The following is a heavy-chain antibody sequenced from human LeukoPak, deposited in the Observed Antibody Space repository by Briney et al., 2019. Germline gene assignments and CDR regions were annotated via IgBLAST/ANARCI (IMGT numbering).Heavy chain of an antibody. CDR1: GGSISSSSYY. V-gene: IGHV4-39*01. J-gene: IGHJ5*02. Sequence: PSETLSLTCTVSGGSISSSSYYWGWIRQPPGKRLEWIGSIYYSGSTYYNPSLKSRVTISVDTSKNQFSLKLSSVTAADTAVYYCARPRNYDILTGYYDNWFDPWGQGTLVTVSS. CDR3: ARPRNYDILTGYYDNWFDP. CDR2: IYYSGST. D-gene: IGHD3-9*01.